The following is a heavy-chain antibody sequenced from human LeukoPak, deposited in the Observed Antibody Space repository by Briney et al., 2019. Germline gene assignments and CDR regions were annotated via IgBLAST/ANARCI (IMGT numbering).Heavy chain of an antibody. CDR2: INHSGST. D-gene: IGHD3-3*01. J-gene: IGHJ4*02. Sequence: PSETLSLTCAVYGGSFSGYYWSWIRQPPGKGPEWIGEINHSGSTNYNPSLKSRVTISVDTSKNQFSLKLSSVTAADTAVYYCARSRFSSGFDYWGQGTLVTVSS. CDR3: ARSRFSSGFDY. CDR1: GGSFSGYY. V-gene: IGHV4-34*01.